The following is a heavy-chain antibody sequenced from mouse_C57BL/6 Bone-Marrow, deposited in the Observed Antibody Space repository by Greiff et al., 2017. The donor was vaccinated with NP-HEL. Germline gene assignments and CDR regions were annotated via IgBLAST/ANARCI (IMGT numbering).Heavy chain of an antibody. V-gene: IGHV14-4*01. D-gene: IGHD1-1*01. CDR2: IDPANGDT. J-gene: IGHJ4*01. CDR3: TTGDYYGSSYVCYAMDY. Sequence: VQLQQSGAELVRPGASVKLSCTASGFNIKDDYMHWVKQRPEQGLEWIGWIDPANGDTEYASKFQGKATITADTSSNTAYLPLSSLTSEDTAVYYCTTGDYYGSSYVCYAMDYWGQGTSVTVSS. CDR1: GFNIKDDY.